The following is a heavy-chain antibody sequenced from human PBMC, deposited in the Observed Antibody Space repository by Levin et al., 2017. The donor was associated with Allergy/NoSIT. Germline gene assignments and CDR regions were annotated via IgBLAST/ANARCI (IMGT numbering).Heavy chain of an antibody. CDR1: GYTFTSYG. Sequence: VASVKVSCKASGYTFTSYGISWVRQAPGQGLEWMGWISAYNGNTNYAQKLQGRVTMTTDTSTSTAYMELRSLRSDDTAVYYCARDLWDIVVVPAAMFVAGIGFGYWGQGTLVTVSS. CDR2: ISAYNGNT. V-gene: IGHV1-18*01. D-gene: IGHD2-2*01. J-gene: IGHJ4*02. CDR3: ARDLWDIVVVPAAMFVAGIGFGY.